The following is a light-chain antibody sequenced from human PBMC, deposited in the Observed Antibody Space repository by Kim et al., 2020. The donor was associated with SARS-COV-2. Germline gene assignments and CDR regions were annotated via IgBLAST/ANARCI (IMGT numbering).Light chain of an antibody. Sequence: KTLTISSTGSSGSIASNSVQWYQQRPGSAPTTVIYEDNQRPSGVPDRFSGSIDSSSNSASLTISGLKTEDEADYYCQSYDSSNQGVFGGGTKLTVL. CDR2: EDN. J-gene: IGLJ3*02. CDR1: SGSIASNS. CDR3: QSYDSSNQGV. V-gene: IGLV6-57*02.